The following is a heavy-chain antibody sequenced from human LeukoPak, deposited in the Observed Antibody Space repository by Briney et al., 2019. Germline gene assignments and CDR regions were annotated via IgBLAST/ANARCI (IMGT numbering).Heavy chain of an antibody. CDR3: ASSITFGGVTLGDY. D-gene: IGHD3-16*01. CDR2: INPNSGGT. J-gene: IGHJ4*02. CDR1: GYTFTGYY. Sequence: ASVKVSCKASGYTFTGYYMHWVRQAPGQGLEWMGWINPNSGGTNYAQKFQGRVTMTRDTSISTAYMELSRLRSDDTAGYYCASSITFGGVTLGDYWGQGTLVTVSS. V-gene: IGHV1-2*02.